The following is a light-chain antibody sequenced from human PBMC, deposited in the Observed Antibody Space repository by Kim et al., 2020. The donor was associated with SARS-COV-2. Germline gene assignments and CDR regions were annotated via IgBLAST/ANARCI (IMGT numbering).Light chain of an antibody. V-gene: IGKV3-11*01. J-gene: IGKJ4*01. CDR3: QQRTRWPLT. CDR2: DAF. CDR1: QNVGSH. Sequence: LSPGERAPLSCRASQNVGSHLGWYQQKPGQPPRLLIYDAFNRATGIPARFSGSGSGTDFTLTISSLEPEDFAVYYCQQRTRWPLTFGGGTKVDIK.